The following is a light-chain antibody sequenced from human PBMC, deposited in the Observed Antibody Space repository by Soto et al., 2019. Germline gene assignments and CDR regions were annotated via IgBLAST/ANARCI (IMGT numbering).Light chain of an antibody. CDR2: AAS. V-gene: IGKV3-15*01. Sequence: EIVRTQSPATLSVSPGERATLSCRASQNVGSNLACYQQNPGPAPRLLIYAASNRATGIPTKFSCSRSGTEFTLSLSRLQSADFALEYCQQVDQWPGTFGPGTKVAIK. CDR1: QNVGSN. CDR3: QQVDQWPGT. J-gene: IGKJ1*01.